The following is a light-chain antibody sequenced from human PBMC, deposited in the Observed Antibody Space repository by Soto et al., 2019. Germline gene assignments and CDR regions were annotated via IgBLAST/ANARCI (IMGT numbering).Light chain of an antibody. Sequence: SVLAQPSPLSGSPGQSITISCTGTSCDVGGYNYVSWYQQHPGKAPKLMIYDVSNRPSGVSNRFSGSKSGNTASLTISGLQAEDEADYYCSSYTSSSTLFGTGTKVTVL. CDR3: SSYTSSSTL. CDR2: DVS. V-gene: IGLV2-14*01. J-gene: IGLJ1*01. CDR1: SCDVGGYNY.